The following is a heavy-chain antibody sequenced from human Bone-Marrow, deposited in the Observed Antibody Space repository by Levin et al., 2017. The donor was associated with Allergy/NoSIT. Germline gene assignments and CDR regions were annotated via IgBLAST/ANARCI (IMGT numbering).Heavy chain of an antibody. CDR2: ISAYNGNT. J-gene: IGHJ5*02. D-gene: IGHD2-2*01. CDR1: GYTFTSYG. V-gene: IGHV1-18*01. CDR3: ARDRCSTSCYWWFDP. Sequence: ASVKVSCKASGYTFTSYGISWVRQAPGQGLEWMGWISAYNGNTNYAQKLQGRVTMTTDTSTSTAYMELRSLRSDDTAVYYCARDRCSTSCYWWFDPWGQGTLVTVSS.